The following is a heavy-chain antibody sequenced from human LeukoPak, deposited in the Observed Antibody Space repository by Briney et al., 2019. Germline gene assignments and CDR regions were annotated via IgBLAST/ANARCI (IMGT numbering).Heavy chain of an antibody. J-gene: IGHJ4*02. D-gene: IGHD2-8*01. CDR3: ARVLHAPKFIDS. V-gene: IGHV4-38-2*02. CDR1: GSSITSTYY. CDR2: VFQLQTVRT. Sequence: PSETLSLTCTVSGSSITSTYYWAWFRQPPGKGLEWIATVFQLQTVRTFYNPSLESRVTMSLVTSQNQFSLNLISVTAADTALYFCARVLHAPKFIDSWGQGTLVTVSS.